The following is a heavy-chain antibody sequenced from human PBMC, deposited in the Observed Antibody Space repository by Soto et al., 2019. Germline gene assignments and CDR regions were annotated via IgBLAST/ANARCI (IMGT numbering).Heavy chain of an antibody. CDR1: GGTFSSYA. CDR3: ARSQGSSTSLEIYYYYYYGMDV. CDR2: IIPISDTT. J-gene: IGHJ6*02. D-gene: IGHD2-2*01. V-gene: IGHV1-69*13. Sequence: SVKVSCKASGGTFSSYAISWVRQAPGQGLEWMGGIIPISDTTNYAQKFQGRVTITADESTSTAYMELSSPRSEDTAVYYCARSQGSSTSLEIYYYYYYGMDVWGQGTTVTVSS.